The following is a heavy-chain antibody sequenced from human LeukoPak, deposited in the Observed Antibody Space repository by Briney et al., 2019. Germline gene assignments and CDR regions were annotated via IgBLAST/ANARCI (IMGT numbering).Heavy chain of an antibody. V-gene: IGHV1-69*06. CDR3: ARARVVIASSRYYYMDV. CDR1: GGTFSSYA. D-gene: IGHD2-21*01. J-gene: IGHJ6*03. Sequence: GASVKVSCKASGGTFSSYAISWVRQAPGQGLEWMGGIIPIFGTANYAQKFQGRVTITADKSTSTAYMELSSLRSEDTAVYYCARARVVIASSRYYYMDVWGKGTTVTVSS. CDR2: IIPIFGTA.